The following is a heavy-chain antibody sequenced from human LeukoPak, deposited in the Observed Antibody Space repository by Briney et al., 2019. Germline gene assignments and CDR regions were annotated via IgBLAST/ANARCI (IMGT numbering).Heavy chain of an antibody. CDR1: GFTFDDYA. D-gene: IGHD3-10*01. V-gene: IGHV3-23*01. CDR3: AKVQYGSGSYFPFDY. J-gene: IGHJ4*02. Sequence: GGSLRLSCAASGFTFDDYAMHWVRQVPGKGLEWVSAISGSGGSTYYADSVKGRFTISRDNSKNTLYLQMNSLRAEDTAVYYCAKVQYGSGSYFPFDYWGQGTPVTVSS. CDR2: ISGSGGST.